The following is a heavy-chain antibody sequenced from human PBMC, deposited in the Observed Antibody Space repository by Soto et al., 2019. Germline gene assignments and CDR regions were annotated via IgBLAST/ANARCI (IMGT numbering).Heavy chain of an antibody. Sequence: ASVKVSCKASGYTFTSYGISWVRQAPGQGLEWMGWISAYNGNTNYAQKLQGRVTMTTDTSTSTAYMELNSLTVEDTAVYYCTKGGGGSCYSGVGSWGQGTPVTVSS. J-gene: IGHJ5*02. CDR2: ISAYNGNT. V-gene: IGHV1-18*01. CDR1: GYTFTSYG. D-gene: IGHD2-15*01. CDR3: TKGGGGSCYSGVGS.